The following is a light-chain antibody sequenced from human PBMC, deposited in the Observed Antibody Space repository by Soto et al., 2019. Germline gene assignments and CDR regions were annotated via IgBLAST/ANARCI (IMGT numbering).Light chain of an antibody. V-gene: IGKV1-39*01. CDR3: QQSDSTPPT. CDR1: QTISRY. J-gene: IGKJ1*01. CDR2: AAS. Sequence: DIQMTQSPASLSASVGDRVTITCRASQTISRYLNWYQQKPGTAPKPLIYAASSLQSGGPSRFSGSVSGTDFTLTISSLQREDFAIYYCQQSDSTPPTFGQGTKVEIK.